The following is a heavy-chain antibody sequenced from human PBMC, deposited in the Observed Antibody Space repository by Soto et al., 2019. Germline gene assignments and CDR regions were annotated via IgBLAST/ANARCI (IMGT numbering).Heavy chain of an antibody. CDR1: GGSISSSSYY. CDR3: ARPGYSYGSNWFDP. D-gene: IGHD5-18*01. J-gene: IGHJ5*02. CDR2: IYYSGST. V-gene: IGHV4-39*01. Sequence: SETLSLICTVSGGSISSSSYYWGWIRQTPGKGLEWIGSIYYSGSTYYNPSLKSRVTISVDTSKNQFSLKLSSVTAADTAVYYCARPGYSYGSNWFDPWGQGTLVTVSS.